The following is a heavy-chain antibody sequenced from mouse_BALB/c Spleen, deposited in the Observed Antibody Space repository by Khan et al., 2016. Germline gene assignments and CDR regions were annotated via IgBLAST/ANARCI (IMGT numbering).Heavy chain of an antibody. Sequence: EVQLQESGPSLVKPSQTLSLTCSATGDSITSGYWNWIRKFPGNKLEYMGYISYSGSTSYNPSLKSRISITRDTSTNQYYLQFNSVTTEDIASYSCATYDGYLFDYWGQGTTLTVSS. J-gene: IGHJ2*01. D-gene: IGHD2-3*01. CDR3: ATYDGYLFDY. V-gene: IGHV3-8*02. CDR2: ISYSGST. CDR1: GDSITSGY.